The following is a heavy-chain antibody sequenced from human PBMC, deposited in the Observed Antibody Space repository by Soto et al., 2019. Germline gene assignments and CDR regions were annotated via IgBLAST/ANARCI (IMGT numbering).Heavy chain of an antibody. CDR3: AREAGLTSSGWSYYVDF. J-gene: IGHJ4*02. Sequence: EVQLVESGGGLVQPGGSLRLSCAASGFTLSSYSMHWVRQAPGKGLEWVSYISDSGGTIYYADSVKGRFTISRDNAKNSLSLKMNSLRDEDTAVYCCAREAGLTSSGWSYYVDFWGQGTRVTVSS. V-gene: IGHV3-48*02. D-gene: IGHD6-19*01. CDR2: ISDSGGTI. CDR1: GFTLSSYS.